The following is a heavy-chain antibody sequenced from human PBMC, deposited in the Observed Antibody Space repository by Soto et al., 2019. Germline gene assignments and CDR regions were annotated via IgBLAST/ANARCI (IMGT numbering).Heavy chain of an antibody. V-gene: IGHV3-30-3*01. Sequence: GGSLRLSCAASGFTFSSYAMHWVRQAPGKGLEWVAVISYDGSNKYYADSVKGRFTISRDNSKNTLYLQMNSLRAEDTAVYYCARDRDSRYCTNGVCYVTDYWGQGTLVTVSS. CDR2: ISYDGSNK. J-gene: IGHJ4*02. CDR1: GFTFSSYA. CDR3: ARDRDSRYCTNGVCYVTDY. D-gene: IGHD2-8*01.